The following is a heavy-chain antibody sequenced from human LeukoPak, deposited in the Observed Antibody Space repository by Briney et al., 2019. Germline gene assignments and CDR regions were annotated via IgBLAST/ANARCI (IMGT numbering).Heavy chain of an antibody. CDR1: RYTFTSYG. D-gene: IGHD2-2*02. CDR2: ISAYNGNT. J-gene: IGHJ5*02. CDR3: ARACCSSTSCYTPWFDP. V-gene: IGHV1-18*01. Sequence: GSVKVSCKASRYTFTSYGISWVRQAPGQGLEWMGWISAYNGNTNYAQKLQGRVTMTTDTSASTAYMELRRLRSDDTAVYYCARACCSSTSCYTPWFDPWGQGTLVTVSS.